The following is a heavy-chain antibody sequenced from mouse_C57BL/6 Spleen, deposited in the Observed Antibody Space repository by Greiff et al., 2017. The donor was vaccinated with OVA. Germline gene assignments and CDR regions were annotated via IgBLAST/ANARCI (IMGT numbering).Heavy chain of an antibody. D-gene: IGHD1-1*02. Sequence: QVQLQQSGAELVRPGTSVKVSCKASGYAFTNYLIEWVKQRPGQGLEWIGVINPGSGGTNYNEKFKGKATLTADKSSSTAYMQLSSLTSEDSAVYFCARWGTRVIATGDYWGQGTTLTVSS. CDR1: GYAFTNYL. J-gene: IGHJ2*01. CDR3: ARWGTRVIATGDY. CDR2: INPGSGGT. V-gene: IGHV1-54*01.